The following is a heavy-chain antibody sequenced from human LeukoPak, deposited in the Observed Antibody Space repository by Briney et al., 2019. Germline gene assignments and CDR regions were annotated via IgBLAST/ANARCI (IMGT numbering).Heavy chain of an antibody. V-gene: IGHV4-59*08. Sequence: SETLSLTCSVSGGSISGYHWNWIRQSPGKGLRWIANIFYTGNADYNPSLRSRVAISLDTSKNKVSLILTSVTAADTAIYYCARRTYCSGGRCYGEYWFDPWGPGILVTVSS. CDR2: IFYTGNA. J-gene: IGHJ5*02. D-gene: IGHD2-15*01. CDR3: ARRTYCSGGRCYGEYWFDP. CDR1: GGSISGYH.